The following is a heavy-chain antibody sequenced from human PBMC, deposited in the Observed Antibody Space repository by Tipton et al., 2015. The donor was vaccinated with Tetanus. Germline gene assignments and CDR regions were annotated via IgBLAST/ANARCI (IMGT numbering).Heavy chain of an antibody. CDR3: ARKWDIVAVSAANYYGLDV. CDR2: VLPLFGTI. V-gene: IGHV1-69*01. CDR1: GGPFSSYV. D-gene: IGHD2-2*01. Sequence: QSGAEVKKPGSSVRVSCKSSGGPFSSYVIAWVRQAPGQGLEWMGGVLPLFGTIKYSQNFQDRVTITADASTSTVYMELGSLRSGDTAVYYCARKWDIVAVSAANYYGLDVWGQGTTVTVSS. J-gene: IGHJ6*02.